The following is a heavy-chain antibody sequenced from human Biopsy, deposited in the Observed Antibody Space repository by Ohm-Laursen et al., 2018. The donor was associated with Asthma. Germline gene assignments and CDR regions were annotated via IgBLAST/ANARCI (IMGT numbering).Heavy chain of an antibody. V-gene: IGHV4-59*01. Sequence: GTLSLTCTVSPGSINDYYWNWIRQFPGKGLEWIGYVHSIGSTRFNPSLKSRLTISVDTSVDQVSLKLTSVTAADTAVYYCVRATSTWSQSGPHYFDHWGQGTLVTVSS. D-gene: IGHD6-13*01. CDR3: VRATSTWSQSGPHYFDH. J-gene: IGHJ4*02. CDR1: PGSINDYY. CDR2: VHSIGST.